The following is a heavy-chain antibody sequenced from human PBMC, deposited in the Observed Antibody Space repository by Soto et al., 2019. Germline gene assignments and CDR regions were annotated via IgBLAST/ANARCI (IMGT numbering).Heavy chain of an antibody. CDR3: AKDRRGSGYYYDLAEYFPH. J-gene: IGHJ1*01. V-gene: IGHV3-23*01. D-gene: IGHD3-22*01. CDR1: GFTFSSYA. CDR2: ISGSGGST. Sequence: EVQLLESGGGLVQPGGSLRLSCAASGFTFSSYAMSWVRQAPGKGLEWVSAISGSGGSTYYADSVKGRFTISRDNSKNTLYLQMNSLSAEDTAVYYCAKDRRGSGYYYDLAEYFPHWGQGTLVTVSS.